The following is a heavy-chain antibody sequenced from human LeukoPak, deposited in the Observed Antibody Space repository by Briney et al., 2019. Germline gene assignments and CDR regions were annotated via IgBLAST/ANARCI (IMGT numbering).Heavy chain of an antibody. D-gene: IGHD6-19*01. V-gene: IGHV3-53*01. CDR2: IYSGGST. CDR1: GFIVSSNY. J-gene: IGHJ4*02. Sequence: GGSLRLSCAASGFIVSSNYMSWVRQAPGKGLEWVSVIYSGGSTFYADSVRGRFTISRDNSKNTLYLQMNSLRVEDTAVYYCARDLGSGNDYWGQGTLVTVSS. CDR3: ARDLGSGNDY.